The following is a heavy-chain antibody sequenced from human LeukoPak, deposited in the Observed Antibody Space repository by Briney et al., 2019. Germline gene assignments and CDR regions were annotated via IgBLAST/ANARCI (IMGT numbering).Heavy chain of an antibody. J-gene: IGHJ4*02. D-gene: IGHD3-10*01. Sequence: ASVKVPCKASGYTFTSYDINWVRQATGQGLEWMGWMNPNSGNTGYAQKFQGRVTMTRNTSISTAYMELSSLRSEDTAVYYCARGLYGSGSHDYWGQGTLVTVSS. CDR1: GYTFTSYD. CDR3: ARGLYGSGSHDY. V-gene: IGHV1-8*01. CDR2: MNPNSGNT.